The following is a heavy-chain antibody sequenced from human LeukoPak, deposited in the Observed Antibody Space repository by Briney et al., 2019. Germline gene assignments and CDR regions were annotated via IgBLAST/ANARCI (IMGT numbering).Heavy chain of an antibody. D-gene: IGHD3-9*01. Sequence: ASVKVSCKASGYTFSSYDINWVRQATGQGLEWMGWMNPNSGNTGYAQKFQGRVTMTRNTSISTAYMELSSLRSEDTAVYYCARGGRDYDILTGYYWGQGTLVTVSS. CDR1: GYTFSSYD. V-gene: IGHV1-8*01. J-gene: IGHJ4*02. CDR2: MNPNSGNT. CDR3: ARGGRDYDILTGYY.